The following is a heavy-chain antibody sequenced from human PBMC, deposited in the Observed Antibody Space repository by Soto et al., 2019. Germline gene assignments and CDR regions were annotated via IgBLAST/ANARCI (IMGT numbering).Heavy chain of an antibody. D-gene: IGHD3-22*01. J-gene: IGHJ4*02. Sequence: ASVKVSCKASGYTFTNYYIHWVRQAPGQGLEWMGIINPSGGGTTYAQKFQGRVTFTRDTSTSTVYMELSSLRSEDTAVYYCARHYYENSPIWGQGTLVTVSS. CDR3: ARHYYENSPI. CDR2: INPSGGGT. CDR1: GYTFTNYY. V-gene: IGHV1-46*01.